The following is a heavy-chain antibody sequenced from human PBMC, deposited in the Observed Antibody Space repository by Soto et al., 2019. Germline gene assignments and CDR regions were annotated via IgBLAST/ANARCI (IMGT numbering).Heavy chain of an antibody. V-gene: IGHV1-46*01. J-gene: IGHJ4*02. CDR2: INPSGGST. D-gene: IGHD3-10*01. CDR1: GYTFTSYY. CDR3: ARDLWAINYFDY. Sequence: ASVKVSFKASGYTFTSYYMHWVRQAPGQGLEWMGIINPSGGSTSYAQKFQGRVTMTRDTSTSTVYMELSSLRSEDTAVYYCARDLWAINYFDYWGQGTLVTVSS.